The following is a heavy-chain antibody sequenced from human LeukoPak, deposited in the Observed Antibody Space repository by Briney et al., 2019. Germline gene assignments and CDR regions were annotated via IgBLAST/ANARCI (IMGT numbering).Heavy chain of an antibody. J-gene: IGHJ3*01. CDR2: IRQDGSEK. D-gene: IGHD3-10*01. V-gene: IGHV3-7*04. Sequence: GGSLRLSCAAAGFTFSSFLMTWVRQAPGKGLEWVANIRQDGSEKYYVDSVKGRFTISRDNAKNSLYLQMNSLRAEDTAVYYCARDARGDGFDVWGQGTMVTVSS. CDR1: GFTFSSFL. CDR3: ARDARGDGFDV.